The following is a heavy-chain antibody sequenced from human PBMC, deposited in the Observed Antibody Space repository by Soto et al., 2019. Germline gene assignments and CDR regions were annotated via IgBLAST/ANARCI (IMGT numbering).Heavy chain of an antibody. D-gene: IGHD3-22*01. Sequence: AASVKVSCKASGYTFTGYYKHWVRQAPGQGLELMGCINPNCGVTNYAQKFQGWVTMTRDTSISTSYMELSRLISDDTAVYFCARGSGYYYDSSGYYYFDYWGQGTLVTVSS. V-gene: IGHV1-2*04. J-gene: IGHJ4*02. CDR3: ARGSGYYYDSSGYYYFDY. CDR1: GYTFTGYY. CDR2: INPNCGVT.